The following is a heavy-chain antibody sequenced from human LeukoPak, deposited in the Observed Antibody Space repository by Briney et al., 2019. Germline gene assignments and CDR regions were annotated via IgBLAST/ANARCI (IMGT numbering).Heavy chain of an antibody. CDR2: IYYSGST. J-gene: IGHJ3*02. D-gene: IGHD5-24*01. V-gene: IGHV4-39*07. CDR1: GGSISSYY. CDR3: ARVEMATISGAGHAFDI. Sequence: PSETLSLTCTVSGGSISSYYWGWIRQPPGKGLEWIGSIYYSGSTYYNPTLKSRVTISVDTSKNQFSLKLSSVTAADTAVYYCARVEMATISGAGHAFDIWGQGTMVTVSS.